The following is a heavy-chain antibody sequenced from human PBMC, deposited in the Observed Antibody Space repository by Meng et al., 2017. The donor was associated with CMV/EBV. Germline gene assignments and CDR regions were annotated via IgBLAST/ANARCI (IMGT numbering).Heavy chain of an antibody. Sequence: SVKVSCKASGDTFSSYAISWVRQAPGQGLEWMGGIIPIFGTANYAQKLQGRVTITTDESTSTAYMELTSLRSEDTAVYHCAGGLGNYYYGMGVWGQGTTVTVSS. D-gene: IGHD3-16*01. V-gene: IGHV1-69*05. J-gene: IGHJ6*02. CDR2: IIPIFGTA. CDR1: GDTFSSYA. CDR3: AGGLGNYYYGMGV.